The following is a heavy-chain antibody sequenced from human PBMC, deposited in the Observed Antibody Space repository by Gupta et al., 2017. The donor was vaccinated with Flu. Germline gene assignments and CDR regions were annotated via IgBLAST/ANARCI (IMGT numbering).Heavy chain of an antibody. CDR3: ARVRGDTAMVLYYFDY. J-gene: IGHJ4*02. Sequence: QVQLQESGPGLVKPSQTLSLTCTVSGGSISSGGYYWSWIRQHPGKGLEGIGYIYYSGSTYYNPSLKSRVTISVDTSKNQFSLKLSSVTAADTAVYYCARVRGDTAMVLYYFDYWGQGTLVTVSS. CDR2: IYYSGST. CDR1: GGSISSGGYY. D-gene: IGHD5-18*01. V-gene: IGHV4-31*03.